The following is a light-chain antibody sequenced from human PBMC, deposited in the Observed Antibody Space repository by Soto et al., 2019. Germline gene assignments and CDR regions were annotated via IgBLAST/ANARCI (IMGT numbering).Light chain of an antibody. CDR2: ATS. J-gene: IGKJ1*01. CDR1: QGIRKD. Sequence: AIQMTQSPSSLSASVGDRVTMTCRASQGIRKDLAWYQQKPGKAPKLLIYATSSLQSGVPSRFSGSGSGRDFTLTFISLQPEDFATYYCLQDHNYPRTFGQGTKVEIK. V-gene: IGKV1-6*02. CDR3: LQDHNYPRT.